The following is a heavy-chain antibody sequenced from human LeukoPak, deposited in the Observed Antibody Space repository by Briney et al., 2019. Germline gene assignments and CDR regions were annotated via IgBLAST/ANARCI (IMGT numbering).Heavy chain of an antibody. V-gene: IGHV3-23*03. CDR2: IDHAGTNAGT. CDR1: GFTFSDFS. J-gene: IGHJ3*02. D-gene: IGHD3-16*01. CDR3: AKNWGPLDM. Sequence: GGSLRLCCAASGFTFSDFSMTWVRQAPGKGLEWVSSIDHAGTNAGTYYADSVKVRFTISRDNTKNTLCLQLNSLRADDTAVYYCAKNWGPLDMRGQGTMVTVSS.